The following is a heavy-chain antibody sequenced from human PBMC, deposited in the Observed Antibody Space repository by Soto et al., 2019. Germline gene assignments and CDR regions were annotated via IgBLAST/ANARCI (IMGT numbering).Heavy chain of an antibody. CDR3: ASSQKGYNWNYFDH. Sequence: SETLSLTCAVSGGSSSGRYYYWGWLRQSPGRGPEWIGSVFYTGFTSYNPSLESRVSVSVDTSKNQFSLKVSAVTAAETAVYYCASSQKGYNWNYFDHWGQGALVTVSS. CDR1: GGSSSGRYYY. J-gene: IGHJ4*02. D-gene: IGHD1-20*01. V-gene: IGHV4-39*01. CDR2: VFYTGFT.